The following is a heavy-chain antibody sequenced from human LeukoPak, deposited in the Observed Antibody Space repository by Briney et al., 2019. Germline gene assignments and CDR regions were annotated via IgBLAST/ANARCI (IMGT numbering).Heavy chain of an antibody. CDR1: GDSVSSNRAA. CDR3: ARAVGFDNGMDV. D-gene: IGHD2-15*01. J-gene: IGHJ6*02. CDR2: TYYRSKWYT. Sequence: SQTLSLTCAISGDSVSSNRAAWNWIRRSPSRGLEWLGRTYYRSKWYTEYTLSVKSRISIKPDTSKNQFSLQLNSVTPEDTAVYYCARAVGFDNGMDVWGQGTTATVSS. V-gene: IGHV6-1*01.